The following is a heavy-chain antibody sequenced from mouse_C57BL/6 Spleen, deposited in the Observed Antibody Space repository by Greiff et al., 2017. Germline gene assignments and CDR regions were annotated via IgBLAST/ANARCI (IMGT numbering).Heavy chain of an antibody. CDR3: ARRLRLPMDY. CDR1: GFTFSDYG. Sequence: EVKLMESGGGLVKPGGSLKLSCAASGFTFSDYGMHWVRQAPEKGLEWVAYISSGSSTIYYADTVKGRFTISRDNAKNTLFLQMTSLRSEDTAMYYRARRLRLPMDYWGQGTSVTVSS. D-gene: IGHD3-2*02. CDR2: ISSGSSTI. J-gene: IGHJ4*01. V-gene: IGHV5-17*01.